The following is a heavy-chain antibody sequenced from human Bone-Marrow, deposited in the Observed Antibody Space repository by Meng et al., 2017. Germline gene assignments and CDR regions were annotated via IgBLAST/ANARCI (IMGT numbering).Heavy chain of an antibody. V-gene: IGHV3-15*01. CDR2: IKSKTDGGTT. Sequence: GESLKISCAASGFTFSNAWMSWVRQAPGKGLEWVGRIKSKTDGGTTDYAAPVKGRFTISRDDSKNTLYLQMNSLITEDTAVYYCTTDGYYYDSSGTNYWGQGTLVTVSS. J-gene: IGHJ4*02. CDR1: GFTFSNAW. CDR3: TTDGYYYDSSGTNY. D-gene: IGHD3-22*01.